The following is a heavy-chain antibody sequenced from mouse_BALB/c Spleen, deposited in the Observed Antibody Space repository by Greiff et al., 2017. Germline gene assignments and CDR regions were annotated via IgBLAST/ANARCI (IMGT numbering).Heavy chain of an antibody. V-gene: IGHV1-7*01. D-gene: IGHD2-4*01. CDR3: ARRDMITYFDY. J-gene: IGHJ2*01. Sequence: QVQLKESGAELAKPGASVKMSCKASGYTFTSYWMHWVKQRPGQGLEWIGYINPSTGYTEYNQKFKDKATLTADKSSSTAYMQLSSLTSEDSAVYYCARRDMITYFDYWGQGTTLTVSS. CDR2: INPSTGYT. CDR1: GYTFTSYW.